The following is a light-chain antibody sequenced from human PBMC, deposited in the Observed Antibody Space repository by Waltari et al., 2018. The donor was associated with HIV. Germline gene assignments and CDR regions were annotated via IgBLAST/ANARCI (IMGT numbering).Light chain of an antibody. Sequence: SYVLTQPPSVSVAPGQTARITCGGNNIGSESVHWYQQKPGQAPVVVVYDDSDRPSGIPERFSGSNSGNTVTLTVSRVEAGDEADYYCQVWDSSSDRYVFGTGTKVTVL. V-gene: IGLV3-21*02. J-gene: IGLJ1*01. CDR1: NIGSES. CDR3: QVWDSSSDRYV. CDR2: DDS.